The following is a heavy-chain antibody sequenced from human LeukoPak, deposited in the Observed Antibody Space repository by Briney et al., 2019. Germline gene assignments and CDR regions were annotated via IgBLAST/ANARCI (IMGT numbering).Heavy chain of an antibody. Sequence: PSETLSLTCAVSGGSFSGYYWSWIRQPPGKGLEWIGEINHSGSTNYNPSLKSRVTISVDTSKNQFSLKLSSVTAADTAVYYCARGIAAAGYYYYYYMDVWGKGTTVTVSS. CDR3: ARGIAAAGYYYYYYMDV. V-gene: IGHV4-34*01. CDR1: GGSFSGYY. D-gene: IGHD6-13*01. J-gene: IGHJ6*03. CDR2: INHSGST.